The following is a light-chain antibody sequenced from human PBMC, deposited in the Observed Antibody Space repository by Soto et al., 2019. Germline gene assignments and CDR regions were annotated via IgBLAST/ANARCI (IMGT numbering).Light chain of an antibody. CDR3: GTWDSSLSAV. Sequence: QSVLTQPPSVSAAPGQKVTISCSGSSSNIGNNYVSWYQQLPGTAPKLLIYDNNKRPSGIPDRFSGSKSGTSATLGITGLQTGDEAGYYCGTWDSSLSAVFGGGTTLTV. CDR1: SSNIGNNY. J-gene: IGLJ2*01. V-gene: IGLV1-51*01. CDR2: DNN.